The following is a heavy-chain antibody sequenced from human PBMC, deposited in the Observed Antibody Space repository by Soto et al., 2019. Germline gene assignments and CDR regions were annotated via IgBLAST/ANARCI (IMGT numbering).Heavy chain of an antibody. CDR3: AKDLSSIFDGYYYGMDV. V-gene: IGHV3-23*01. CDR1: GFTFSSYA. J-gene: IGHJ6*02. CDR2: ISGSGGST. D-gene: IGHD3-3*01. Sequence: GGSLRLSCAASGFTFSSYAMSWVRQAPGKGLEWVSAISGSGGSTYYADSVKGRLTMSRDNSKNTLYLEMNSLRAEDTAVYYCAKDLSSIFDGYYYGMDVWGQGTTVAVSS.